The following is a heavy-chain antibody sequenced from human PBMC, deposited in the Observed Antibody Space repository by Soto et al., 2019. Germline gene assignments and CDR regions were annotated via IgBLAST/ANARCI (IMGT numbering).Heavy chain of an antibody. J-gene: IGHJ4*02. D-gene: IGHD6-6*01. CDR1: GFTFSSYA. CDR2: ISYDGSNK. Sequence: VGSLRLSCAASGFTFSSYAMHWVRQAPGKGLEWVAVISYDGSNKYYADSVKGRFTISRDNSKNTLYLQMNSLRAEDTAVYYCAREGSSRISGYFDYWGQGTLVTVSS. V-gene: IGHV3-30-3*01. CDR3: AREGSSRISGYFDY.